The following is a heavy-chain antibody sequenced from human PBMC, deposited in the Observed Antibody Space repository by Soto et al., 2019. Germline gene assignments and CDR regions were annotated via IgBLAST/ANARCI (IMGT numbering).Heavy chain of an antibody. CDR3: ARYDFWSRRFDY. CDR1: GFSLSPSGVS. D-gene: IGHD3-3*01. Sequence: SGPTLVKPTQTLTLTCTFSGFSLSPSGVSVGWIRQPPGKALEWLAVIYWDNDKPFSPFLKSRLTIPKDTSKNQVVLTMANMDPVYTATYYCARYDFWSRRFDYWGQGNLVTVSS. V-gene: IGHV2-5*02. J-gene: IGHJ4*02. CDR2: IYWDNDK.